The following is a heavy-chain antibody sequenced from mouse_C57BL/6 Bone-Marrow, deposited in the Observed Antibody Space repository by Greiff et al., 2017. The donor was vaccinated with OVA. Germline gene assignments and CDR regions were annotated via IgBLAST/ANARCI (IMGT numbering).Heavy chain of an antibody. J-gene: IGHJ3*01. D-gene: IGHD2-4*01. CDR2: IRNKANGYTT. V-gene: IGHV7-3*01. CDR1: GFTFTDYY. Sequence: EVKLVESGGGLVQPGGSLSLSCAASGFTFTDYYMSWVRQPPGKALEWLGFIRNKANGYTTEYSASVKGRFTISRDNSQSVLYLQMNALRAEDSATYYCARYDYDAFAYWGQGTVVTVSA. CDR3: ARYDYDAFAY.